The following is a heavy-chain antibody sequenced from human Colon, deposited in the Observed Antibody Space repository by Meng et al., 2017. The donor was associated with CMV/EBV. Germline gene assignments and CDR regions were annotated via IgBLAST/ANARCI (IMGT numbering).Heavy chain of an antibody. CDR2: IKQDGSEK. J-gene: IGHJ4*02. V-gene: IGHV3-7*01. Sequence: GGSLRLSCATSGFTFSKYWMSWVRQAPGKGLEWVANIKQDGSEKYYVDSVKGRFTISRDNAKNSVSLQMNGLRAEDTAVYYCARLRGLASYGSDWGYWGQGTLVTVSS. CDR3: ARLRGLASYGSDWGY. CDR1: GFTFSKYW. D-gene: IGHD6-19*01.